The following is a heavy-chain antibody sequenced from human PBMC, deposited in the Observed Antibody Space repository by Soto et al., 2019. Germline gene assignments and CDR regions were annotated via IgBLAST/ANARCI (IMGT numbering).Heavy chain of an antibody. V-gene: IGHV1-69*06. CDR2: IIPIFGTA. Sequence: SVKVSFKASGGTFSSYAISWVRQAPGQGLEWMGGIIPIFGTANYAQKFQGRVTITADKSTSTAYMELSSLRSEDTAVYYCASVPYSGSYPGPPWGQGTLVTVSS. J-gene: IGHJ5*02. CDR3: ASVPYSGSYPGPP. CDR1: GGTFSSYA. D-gene: IGHD1-26*01.